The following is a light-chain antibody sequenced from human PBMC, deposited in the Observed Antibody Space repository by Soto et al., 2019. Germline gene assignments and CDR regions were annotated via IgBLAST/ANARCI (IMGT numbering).Light chain of an antibody. J-gene: IGKJ1*01. CDR2: GAS. V-gene: IGKV3-15*01. Sequence: EIVMTQSPATLSVSPGERATLSCRASQSVSSNLAWYQQKPGQAPRLLIYGASTRATGIPARFSGSGSGTEFPLTLRRLQSENFACYYCQQYNNWPPWTFGQGTKVEIK. CDR3: QQYNNWPPWT. CDR1: QSVSSN.